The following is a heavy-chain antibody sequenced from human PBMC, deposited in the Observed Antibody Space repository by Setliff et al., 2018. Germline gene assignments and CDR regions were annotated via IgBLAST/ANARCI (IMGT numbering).Heavy chain of an antibody. V-gene: IGHV4-59*08. CDR1: GASISDSY. J-gene: IGHJ1*01. CDR3: ARHASSYSDNNYYEIGYFRH. D-gene: IGHD3-22*01. Sequence: PSETLSLTCGVSGASISDSYWSWIRQPPGKGLEWIGHILTTGSTNYNPSLKSRIAISADTSRDRFSLKLSSVTAADTAVYYCARHASSYSDNNYYEIGYFRHWGQGTLVTVSS. CDR2: ILTTGST.